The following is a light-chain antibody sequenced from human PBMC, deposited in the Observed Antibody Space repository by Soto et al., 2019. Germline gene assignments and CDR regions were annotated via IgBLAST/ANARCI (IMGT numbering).Light chain of an antibody. V-gene: IGLV1-51*01. J-gene: IGLJ1*01. CDR2: DDN. Sequence: QSVLTQPPSLSAAPGQDVTISCSGSISNLAYNSLSWYQQLPGTAPKLLIYDDNKRPSGIPARFSGSKSGTSATLGITGLETGDEADYYCGAWDDSLNVYVFRSGTKVTVL. CDR1: ISNLAYNS. CDR3: GAWDDSLNVYV.